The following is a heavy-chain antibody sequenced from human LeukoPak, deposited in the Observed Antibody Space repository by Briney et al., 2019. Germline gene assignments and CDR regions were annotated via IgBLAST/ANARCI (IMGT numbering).Heavy chain of an antibody. Sequence: GGSLRLSCAASGFTFSSYEMNWVRQAPGKGLEWVSYISSSGSTRYYADSVKGRFTISRDNAKNSLYLQMNSLRAEDTAVYYCAREKPYYYDSSGYYYGYYFDYWGQGTLVTVSS. CDR1: GFTFSSYE. V-gene: IGHV3-48*03. J-gene: IGHJ4*02. D-gene: IGHD3-22*01. CDR3: AREKPYYYDSSGYYYGYYFDY. CDR2: ISSSGSTR.